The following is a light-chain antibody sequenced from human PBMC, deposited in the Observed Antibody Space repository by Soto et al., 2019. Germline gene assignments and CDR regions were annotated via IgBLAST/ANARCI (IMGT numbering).Light chain of an antibody. CDR3: SSYAGSSNV. J-gene: IGLJ1*01. Sequence: QSVLTQPASVSGAPGQSITISCTGTSNDVGGYKYVSWYQQRPGTAPKLIMFEVNNRPSGVSDRFSGSRSANTASLTISGLQAQDEADYYCSSYAGSSNVFGTGTKLTVL. V-gene: IGLV2-14*03. CDR1: SNDVGGYKY. CDR2: EVN.